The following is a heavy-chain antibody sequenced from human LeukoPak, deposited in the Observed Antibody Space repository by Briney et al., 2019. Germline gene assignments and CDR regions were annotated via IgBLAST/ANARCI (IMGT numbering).Heavy chain of an antibody. CDR3: ARDLAVPGTARGY. D-gene: IGHD6-19*01. Sequence: ASVKVSCKASGYTFTRYPINWVRQAPGQGLEWMGGINTNTGNPTYAQGFTGRFVFSLDSSVSTAYLQIDSVEAEDTAVYFCARDLAVPGTARGYWGQGTLVTVSS. V-gene: IGHV7-4-1*01. CDR1: GYTFTRYP. CDR2: INTNTGNP. J-gene: IGHJ4*02.